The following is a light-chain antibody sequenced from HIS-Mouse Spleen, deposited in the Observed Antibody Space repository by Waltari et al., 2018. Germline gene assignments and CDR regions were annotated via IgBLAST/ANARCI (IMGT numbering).Light chain of an antibody. CDR3: QQLNSYPLYT. Sequence: DIQLTQSPSFLSACVGDRVTITCRASQGISSYFAWYQQKPGKAPKLLIYAASTLQSGVPSRFSGSGSGTEFTLTISSLQPEDFATYYCQQLNSYPLYTFGQGTKLEIK. J-gene: IGKJ2*01. CDR2: AAS. CDR1: QGISSY. V-gene: IGKV1-9*01.